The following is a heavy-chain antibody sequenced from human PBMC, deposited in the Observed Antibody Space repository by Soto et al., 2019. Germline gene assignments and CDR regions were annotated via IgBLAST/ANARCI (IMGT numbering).Heavy chain of an antibody. CDR2: IKSKTDGGTT. D-gene: IGHD4-17*01. Sequence: GGSLRLSCAASGFTFSNAWMSWVRQAPGKGLEWVGRIKSKTDGGTTDYAAPVKGRFTISRDDSKNTLYLQMNSLKTEDTAVYYCTTDLGSYGDYSNMDVWGKGTTVTVSS. CDR3: TTDLGSYGDYSNMDV. CDR1: GFTFSNAW. J-gene: IGHJ6*03. V-gene: IGHV3-15*01.